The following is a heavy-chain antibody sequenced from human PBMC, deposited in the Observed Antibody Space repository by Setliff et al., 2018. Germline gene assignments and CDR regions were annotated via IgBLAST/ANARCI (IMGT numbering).Heavy chain of an antibody. V-gene: IGHV3-74*01. Sequence: GGSLRLSCAASGFTFSGYWMHWVRQAPGKGLVWVSRIDNHGSTTNYADSVKGRFTISRDNAKNTLHLQMNSLRAEDTAIYYCARVRVGSSWYDAFDVWGQGTMVTVSS. CDR2: IDNHGSTT. CDR1: GFTFSGYW. D-gene: IGHD6-13*01. J-gene: IGHJ3*01. CDR3: ARVRVGSSWYDAFDV.